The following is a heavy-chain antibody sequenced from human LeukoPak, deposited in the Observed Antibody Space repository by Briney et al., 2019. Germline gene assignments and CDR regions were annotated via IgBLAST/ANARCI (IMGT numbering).Heavy chain of an antibody. CDR2: ISYDGSNE. CDR3: ARVGGSWYGYYYYMDV. D-gene: IGHD6-13*01. CDR1: GFTFSSYG. Sequence: GGSLRLSCAASGFTFSSYGMHWVRQAPGKGLEWVAVISYDGSNEYYADSVKGRFTISRDNSKNTLYLQMNSLRAADTAVYYCARVGGSWYGYYYYMDVWGKGTTVTVSS. V-gene: IGHV3-30*03. J-gene: IGHJ6*03.